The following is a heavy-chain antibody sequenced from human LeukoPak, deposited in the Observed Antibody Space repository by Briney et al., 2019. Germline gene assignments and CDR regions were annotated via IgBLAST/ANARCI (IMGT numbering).Heavy chain of an antibody. V-gene: IGHV3-20*04. J-gene: IGHJ4*02. CDR3: ARDRDDYVWGRNYYFDY. CDR1: GFTSDDYG. CDR2: INWNGGST. Sequence: GGSLRLSCAASGFTSDDYGMSWVRQAPGKGLEWVSGINWNGGSTGYADSVKGRFTISRDNAKNSLYLQMNSLRAEDTALYYCARDRDDYVWGRNYYFDYWGQGTLVTVSS. D-gene: IGHD3-16*01.